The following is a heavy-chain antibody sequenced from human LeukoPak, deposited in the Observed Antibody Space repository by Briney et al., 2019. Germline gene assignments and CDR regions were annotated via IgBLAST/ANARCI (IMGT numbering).Heavy chain of an antibody. CDR1: GFTFSSYS. Sequence: AGGSLRLSCAASGFTFSSYSMNWVRQAPGKGLEWVSSISSSSSYIYYADSVKGRFTISRDNAKNSLYLQMNSLRAEDAAVYYCATSPPPNYYDSSGYYVVYWGQGTLVTVSS. CDR3: ATSPPPNYYDSSGYYVVY. CDR2: ISSSSSYI. D-gene: IGHD3-22*01. J-gene: IGHJ4*02. V-gene: IGHV3-21*04.